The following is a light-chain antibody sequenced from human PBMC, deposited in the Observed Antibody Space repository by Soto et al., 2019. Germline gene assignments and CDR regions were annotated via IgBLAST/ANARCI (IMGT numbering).Light chain of an antibody. J-gene: IGKJ2*01. Sequence: DIQMTQSPSSLSASVGDRVTITCRASQSISSYLNWYQQKPGKAPKLLIYAASSLQSGVPTRFSGSGYGTDFTRTISSLQPEDFPTYYCQKSYSTPPMYTFGQGTKLEIK. CDR3: QKSYSTPPMYT. CDR2: AAS. V-gene: IGKV1-39*01. CDR1: QSISSY.